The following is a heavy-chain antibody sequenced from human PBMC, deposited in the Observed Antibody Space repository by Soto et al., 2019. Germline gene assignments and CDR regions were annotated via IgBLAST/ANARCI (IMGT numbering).Heavy chain of an antibody. D-gene: IGHD3-16*01. CDR3: ARVPSPFDYYYAMDV. CDR2: IFYSGAT. J-gene: IGHJ6*02. V-gene: IGHV4-30-4*01. CDR1: GVAIPGGDYY. Sequence: SETLSLTCAVSGVAIPGGDYYWSWIRQAAEKGLAGIGNIFYSGATCYNPPLESRVTISLDRSKKQFSLKLDSVTAADTAVYYCARVPSPFDYYYAMDVWGQGTTVTVSS.